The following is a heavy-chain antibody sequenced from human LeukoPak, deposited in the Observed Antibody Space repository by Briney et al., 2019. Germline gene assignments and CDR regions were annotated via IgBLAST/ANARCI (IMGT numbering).Heavy chain of an antibody. V-gene: IGHV3-30*02. Sequence: GGSLRLSCAASGFTFSAYGVHWVRQAPGKGLEWLAFIRYDGRIKNYADSVKGRFTISRDNSKNTLYLQMNSLTTEDTSLYYCARNRVAAGDWLDPWGQGTLVIVSS. CDR1: GFTFSAYG. CDR2: IRYDGRIK. D-gene: IGHD6-13*01. J-gene: IGHJ5*02. CDR3: ARNRVAAGDWLDP.